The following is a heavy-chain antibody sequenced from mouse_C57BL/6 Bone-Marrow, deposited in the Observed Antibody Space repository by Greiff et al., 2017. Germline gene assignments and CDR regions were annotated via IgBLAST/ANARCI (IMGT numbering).Heavy chain of an antibody. CDR2: ISSGSSTI. CDR1: GFTFSDYG. Sequence: EVHLVESGGGLVKPGGSLKLSCAASGFTFSDYGMHWVRQAPEKGLEWVAYISSGSSTIYYADTVKGRFTISRDNAKNTLFLQMTSLRSEDTAMXYCARPRVYWYFDVWGTGTTVTVSS. J-gene: IGHJ1*03. V-gene: IGHV5-17*01. CDR3: ARPRVYWYFDV.